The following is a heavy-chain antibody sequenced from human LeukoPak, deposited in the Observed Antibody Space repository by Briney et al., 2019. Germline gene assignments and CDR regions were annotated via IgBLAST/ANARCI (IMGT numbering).Heavy chain of an antibody. J-gene: IGHJ4*02. V-gene: IGHV4-30-2*01. CDR2: IYHSGST. CDR1: GGSISSGGYS. CDR3: ARENYGDPYYFDY. D-gene: IGHD4-17*01. Sequence: PSETLSLTCAVSGGSISSGGYSWSWIRQPPGKGLEWIGYIYHSGSTYYNPSLKSRVTISVDRSKNQFSLKLSSVTAADTAVYYCARENYGDPYYFDYWGQGTLVTVSS.